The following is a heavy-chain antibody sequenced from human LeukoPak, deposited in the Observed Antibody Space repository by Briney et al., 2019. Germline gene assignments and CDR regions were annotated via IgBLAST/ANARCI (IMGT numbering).Heavy chain of an antibody. CDR3: VKPASSGTYYSGSWFDR. J-gene: IGHJ5*02. D-gene: IGHD1-26*01. CDR1: GFTFSTYA. Sequence: AGSLSLSCSASGFTFSTYAMHWVRQAPGKGLESVSTISSSGSNTYYADSVKGRFTISRDNSKNTLYLQMSSLRPEDTAVYYCVKPASSGTYYSGSWFDRWGHGILVTVSS. CDR2: ISSSGSNT. V-gene: IGHV3-64D*06.